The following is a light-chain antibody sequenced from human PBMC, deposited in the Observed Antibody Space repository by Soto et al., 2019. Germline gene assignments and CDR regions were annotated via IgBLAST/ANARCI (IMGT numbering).Light chain of an antibody. V-gene: IGLV2-14*01. CDR2: DVS. CDR1: SSDVGGYNY. CDR3: SSYTRSSFYV. J-gene: IGLJ1*01. Sequence: QSVLTQPASVSGSPGQSITISCTGTSSDVGGYNYVSWYQQHPGKAPKLMIYDVSNRPSGVSNRFSGSKSGNTASLTISGLQAEDEADYYCSSYTRSSFYVFGSGTKLIVL.